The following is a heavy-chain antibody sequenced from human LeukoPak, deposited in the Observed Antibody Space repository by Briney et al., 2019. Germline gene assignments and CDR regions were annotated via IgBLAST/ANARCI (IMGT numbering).Heavy chain of an antibody. CDR3: AFSSSWYGSDY. CDR1: GFTFSSYW. Sequence: GGFLRLSCAASGFTFSSYWMSWVRQAPGKGLEWVANIKQDGSEKYYVDSVKGRFTISRDNAKNSLFLQMNSLRAEDTAVYFCAFSSSWYGSDYWGQGTLVTVSS. D-gene: IGHD6-13*01. V-gene: IGHV3-7*01. J-gene: IGHJ4*02. CDR2: IKQDGSEK.